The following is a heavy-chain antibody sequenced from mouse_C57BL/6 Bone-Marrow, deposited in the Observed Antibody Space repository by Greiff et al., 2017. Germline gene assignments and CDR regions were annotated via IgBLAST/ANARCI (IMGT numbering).Heavy chain of an antibody. Sequence: VQLKQSGAELVRPGASVKLSCTASGFNIKDYYMHWVKQRPEQGLEWIGRIDPEDGDTEYAPKFQGKATMTAVTSSNTSSLQLSSLTSEDAADYFCTADSLYGNCEGWYFDVWGTGTTVTVSS. CDR3: TADSLYGNCEGWYFDV. J-gene: IGHJ1*03. CDR2: IDPEDGDT. CDR1: GFNIKDYY. V-gene: IGHV14-1*01. D-gene: IGHD2-1*01.